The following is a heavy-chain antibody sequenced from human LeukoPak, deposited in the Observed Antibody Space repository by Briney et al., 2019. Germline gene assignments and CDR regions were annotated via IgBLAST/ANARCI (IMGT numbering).Heavy chain of an antibody. J-gene: IGHJ4*02. Sequence: GGSLRLSCAASGFTFSSYAMSWVRQAPGKGLDWVSSISGSGGRTYYADSVKGRFTISRDNSKNTLYLQMNSLRAEDTAVYYCARDLGQWEPPDYWGQGTLVTVSS. CDR1: GFTFSSYA. CDR3: ARDLGQWEPPDY. V-gene: IGHV3-23*01. CDR2: ISGSGGRT. D-gene: IGHD1-26*01.